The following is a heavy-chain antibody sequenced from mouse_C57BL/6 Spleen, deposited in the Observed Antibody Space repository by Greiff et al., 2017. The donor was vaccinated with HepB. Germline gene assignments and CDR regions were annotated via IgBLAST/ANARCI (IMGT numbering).Heavy chain of an antibody. CDR2: INPNYGTT. J-gene: IGHJ1*03. D-gene: IGHD2-3*01. V-gene: IGHV1-39*01. CDR1: GYSFTDYN. Sequence: VQLQQSGPELVKPGASVKISCKASGYSFTDYNMNWVKQSNGKSLEWIGVINPNYGTTSYNQKFKCKATLTVDQSSSTAYMQLNSLTSEDSAVYYCARGDGYPSYWYFDVWGTGTTVTVSS. CDR3: ARGDGYPSYWYFDV.